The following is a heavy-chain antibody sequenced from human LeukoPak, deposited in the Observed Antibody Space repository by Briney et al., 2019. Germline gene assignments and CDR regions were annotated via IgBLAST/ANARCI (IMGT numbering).Heavy chain of an antibody. J-gene: IGHJ4*02. CDR2: IDPDGNT. Sequence: PGGSLRLSCAASGFTLSNSWMHWVRQGPGKGLVWVSRIDPDGNTDYADSVKGRFTISRDNAKNTLYLQMNSLRAEDTAVYRCARDVRGPHDFWGQGTLVTVSS. D-gene: IGHD2/OR15-2a*01. CDR1: GFTLSNSW. CDR3: ARDVRGPHDF. V-gene: IGHV3-74*01.